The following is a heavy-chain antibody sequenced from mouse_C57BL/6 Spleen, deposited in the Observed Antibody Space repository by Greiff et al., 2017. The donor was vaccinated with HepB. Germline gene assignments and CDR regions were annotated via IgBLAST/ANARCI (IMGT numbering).Heavy chain of an antibody. CDR1: GFSFNTYA. V-gene: IGHV10-1*01. CDR2: IRSKSNNYAT. D-gene: IGHD1-1*01. J-gene: IGHJ3*01. Sequence: EVKLVESGGGLVQPKGSLKLSCAASGFSFNTYAMNWVRQAPGKGLEWVARIRSKSNNYATYYADSVKDRCTISRDDSESMLYLQMNNLKTEDTAMYYCVRQTTGFAYWGQGTLVTVSA. CDR3: VRQTTGFAY.